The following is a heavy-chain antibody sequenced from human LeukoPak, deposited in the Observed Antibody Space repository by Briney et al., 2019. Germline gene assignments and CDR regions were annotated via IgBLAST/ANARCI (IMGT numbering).Heavy chain of an antibody. Sequence: GGSLRLSCAVPGITLSNYGMSWVRQAPGKGLEWVAGISDRGGRKNYADSVKGRFTISRDNPKNTMYLQMNSLRAEDTAVYFCAKRGVVIRVILVGFHKEAYYFDSWGQGALVTVSS. J-gene: IGHJ4*02. CDR2: ISDRGGRK. CDR3: AKRGVVIRVILVGFHKEAYYFDS. V-gene: IGHV3-23*01. CDR1: GITLSNYG. D-gene: IGHD3-22*01.